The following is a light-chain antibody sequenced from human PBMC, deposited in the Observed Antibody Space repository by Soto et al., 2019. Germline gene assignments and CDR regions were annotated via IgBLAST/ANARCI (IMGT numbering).Light chain of an antibody. J-gene: IGKJ3*01. CDR3: QQYNIYLFT. CDR1: QSISSW. CDR2: KAS. Sequence: DIQMTQSPSTLSASVGDRVTITCRASQSISSWLAWYQQKPGKAPKLLIYKASSLESGVPSRFSGSGSGTEFTVTISSLQPDDFATYYCQQYNIYLFTFGPGTKVDIK. V-gene: IGKV1-5*03.